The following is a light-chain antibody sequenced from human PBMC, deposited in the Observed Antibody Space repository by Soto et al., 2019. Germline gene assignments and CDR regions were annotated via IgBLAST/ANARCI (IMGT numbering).Light chain of an antibody. CDR3: QQYGSS. V-gene: IGKV3-20*01. J-gene: IGKJ1*01. CDR2: GAS. Sequence: PGEKATLSCRASQTIPRNFLAWFQQKPGQAPRLLIYGASTRAAGIPARFSGSGSETDFTLTISRLEPEDFAVYYCQQYGSSFGQGTKVDIK. CDR1: QTIPRNF.